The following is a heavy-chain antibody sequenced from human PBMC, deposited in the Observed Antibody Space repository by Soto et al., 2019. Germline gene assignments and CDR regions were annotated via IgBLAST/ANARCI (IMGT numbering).Heavy chain of an antibody. V-gene: IGHV4-59*01. Sequence: QVQLQESGPGLVKPSETLSLTCTVSGGSISSYYWSWIRQPPGKGLEWIVYIYYSGSTNYNPSLKSRVTISVDTSKNQFSLKLSSVTAADTAVYYCARDMRVGSSSWSPGPRYFDLWGRGTLVTVSS. CDR1: GGSISSYY. CDR2: IYYSGST. J-gene: IGHJ2*01. CDR3: ARDMRVGSSSWSPGPRYFDL. D-gene: IGHD6-13*01.